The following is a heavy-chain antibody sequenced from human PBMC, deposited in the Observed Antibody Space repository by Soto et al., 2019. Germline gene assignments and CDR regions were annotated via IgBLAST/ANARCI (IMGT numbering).Heavy chain of an antibody. CDR2: ISGHNGNT. J-gene: IGHJ4*02. CDR1: GYTFTNHG. CDR3: ARDLYPLAYYFDY. V-gene: IGHV1-18*01. Sequence: QVQLVQSGAEVKKPGASVKVSCKASGYTFTNHGIIWVRQSPGQGLEGLGWISGHNGNTKYAQRLQGRVTMTTDTSTSTAYMELRSLKSDDTAVYYCARDLYPLAYYFDYWGQGTLVTVSS.